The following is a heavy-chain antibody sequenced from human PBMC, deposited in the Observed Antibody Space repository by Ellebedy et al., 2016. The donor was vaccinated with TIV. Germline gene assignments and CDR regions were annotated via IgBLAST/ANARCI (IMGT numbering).Heavy chain of an antibody. CDR3: ATFSGSSGSFDY. Sequence: ASVKVSCKASGYTFTSYGISWVRQAPGQGLEWMGIIDPRGGSTTSAQKLQGRFTLTRDTSTSTAYMELGSLRSEDTAVYYCATFSGSSGSFDYWGQGTLVTVSS. CDR1: GYTFTSYG. D-gene: IGHD3-22*01. J-gene: IGHJ4*02. V-gene: IGHV1-46*04. CDR2: IDPRGGST.